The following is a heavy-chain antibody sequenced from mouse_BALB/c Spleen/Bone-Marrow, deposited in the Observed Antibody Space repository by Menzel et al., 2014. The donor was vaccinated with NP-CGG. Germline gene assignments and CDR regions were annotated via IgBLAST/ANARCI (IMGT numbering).Heavy chain of an antibody. D-gene: IGHD2-1*01. CDR2: IYPGSGST. V-gene: IGHV1-81*01. J-gene: IGHJ4*01. CDR3: ARLDGNYRYAMDY. CDR1: GYTFTDYV. Sequence: HVQLQQSGPELVKPGASVKMSCKASGYTFTDYVITWVKQRTGQGLEWIGEIYPGSGSTYYNEKFKGKATLTADKSSNTAYMQLGSLTSEDSAVYFCARLDGNYRYAMDYWGQGTSVTVSS.